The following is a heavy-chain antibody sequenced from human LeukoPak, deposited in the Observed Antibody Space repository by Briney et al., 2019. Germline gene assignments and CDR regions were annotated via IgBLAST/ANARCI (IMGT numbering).Heavy chain of an antibody. J-gene: IGHJ1*01. D-gene: IGHD3-22*01. CDR1: GFTFSSYW. V-gene: IGHV3-74*01. CDR2: IKSDGST. CDR3: ARAPSEIGGYYPEYFRH. Sequence: GGSLRLSCAASGFTFSSYWMHWVRQAPGKGLVWVSRIKSDGSTNYADSVKGRFTISRDNTKNTVSLQMSSPRAEDTGVYYCARAPSEIGGYYPEYFRHWGQGTLVTVSS.